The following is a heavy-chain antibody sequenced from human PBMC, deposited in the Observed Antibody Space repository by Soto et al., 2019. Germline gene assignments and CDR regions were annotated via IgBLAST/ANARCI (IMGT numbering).Heavy chain of an antibody. V-gene: IGHV3-30*18. Sequence: PGGSLRLSCAASGFTFSSYGMHWVRQAPGKGLEWVAVISYDGSNKYYADSVKGRFTISRDNSKNTLYLQMNSLRAEDTAVYYWAKDHRPGVDTAMVHYYYSGMDVWGQGTTVTVSS. D-gene: IGHD5-18*01. CDR2: ISYDGSNK. CDR3: AKDHRPGVDTAMVHYYYSGMDV. J-gene: IGHJ6*02. CDR1: GFTFSSYG.